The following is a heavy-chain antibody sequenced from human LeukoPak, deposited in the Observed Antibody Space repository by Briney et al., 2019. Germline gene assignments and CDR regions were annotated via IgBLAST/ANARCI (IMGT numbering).Heavy chain of an antibody. J-gene: IGHJ4*02. D-gene: IGHD4-17*01. CDR2: ISGSGGST. Sequence: GGSLRLSCAASGFTVSSNYMGWVRQAPGKGLEWVSAISGSGGSTYYADSVKGRFTISRDNSKNTLYLQMNSLRAEDTAVYYCAKEEDYGDYFDYWGQGTLVTVSS. CDR3: AKEEDYGDYFDY. CDR1: GFTVSSNY. V-gene: IGHV3-23*01.